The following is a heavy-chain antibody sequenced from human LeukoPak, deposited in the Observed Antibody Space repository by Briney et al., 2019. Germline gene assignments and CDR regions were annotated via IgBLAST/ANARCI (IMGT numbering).Heavy chain of an antibody. D-gene: IGHD6-13*01. CDR3: ARRSAAAGTFYYYMDV. CDR1: GGSISSFY. V-gene: IGHV4-59*05. CDR2: IYYSGST. J-gene: IGHJ6*03. Sequence: SETLSLTCTVSGGSISSFYWSWIRQPPGKGLEWIGSIYYSGSTYYNPSLKSRVTISVDTSKNQFSLKLSSVAAADTAVYYCARRSAAAGTFYYYMDVWGKGTTVTVSS.